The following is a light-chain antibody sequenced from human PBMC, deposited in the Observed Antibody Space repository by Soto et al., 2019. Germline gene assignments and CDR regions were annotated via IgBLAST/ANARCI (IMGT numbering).Light chain of an antibody. CDR3: SSYSRSNNYVV. CDR1: SSDVGAYDY. CDR2: EIN. V-gene: IGLV2-8*01. Sequence: QSVLTQPPSASGSPGQSVTISCTGTSSDVGAYDYVSWYQQHPGKAPKLMIYEINKRPSGVPDRFSGSKSGNTASLTVSGLQAEDEADYYCSSYSRSNNYVVFGGGTKVTVL. J-gene: IGLJ2*01.